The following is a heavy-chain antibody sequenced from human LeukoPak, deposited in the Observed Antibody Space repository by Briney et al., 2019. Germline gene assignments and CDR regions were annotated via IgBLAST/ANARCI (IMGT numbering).Heavy chain of an antibody. D-gene: IGHD3-22*01. V-gene: IGHV3-23*01. CDR1: GITFSSYA. CDR3: AKDWDYYDSSGSVGDY. CDR2: ISGSGGST. Sequence: PGGSLRLSCAASGITFSSYAMSWVRQAPGKGLEWVSAISGSGGSTYYADSVKGRFTISRDNSKNTLYLQMNSLRAEDTAVYYCAKDWDYYDSSGSVGDYWGQGTLVTVSS. J-gene: IGHJ4*02.